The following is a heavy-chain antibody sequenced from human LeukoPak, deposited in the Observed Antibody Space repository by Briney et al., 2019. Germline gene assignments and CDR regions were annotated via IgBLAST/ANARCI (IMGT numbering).Heavy chain of an antibody. V-gene: IGHV1-2*02. J-gene: IGHJ4*02. CDR3: TRVGDDYPY. Sequence: ASVKVSCKASGYIFTAYYLHWVRQAPGQGLEWMGWIKANSGDTNYAQKFQGRVTMTRDTSISTVHMELSRLTSDDTAVYYCTRVGDDYPYWGQGTLVTVSS. CDR2: IKANSGDT. CDR1: GYIFTAYY. D-gene: IGHD5-24*01.